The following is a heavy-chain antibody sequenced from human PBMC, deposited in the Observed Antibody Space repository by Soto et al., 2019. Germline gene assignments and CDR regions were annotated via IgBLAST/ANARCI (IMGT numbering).Heavy chain of an antibody. CDR1: GGSFSGYY. CDR2: INHSGST. V-gene: IGHV4-34*01. Sequence: SETLSLTCAVYGGSFSGYYWTWIRQPPGTGLEWIGEINHSGSTNYNPSLKSRITISVDTSKNQFSLKLTSVTAADTAVYYCARDKITGLFDYWGQGTLVTV. D-gene: IGHD2-8*02. CDR3: ARDKITGLFDY. J-gene: IGHJ4*02.